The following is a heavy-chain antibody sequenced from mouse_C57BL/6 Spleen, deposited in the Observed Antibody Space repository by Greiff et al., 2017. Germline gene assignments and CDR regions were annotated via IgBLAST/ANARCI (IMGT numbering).Heavy chain of an antibody. V-gene: IGHV10-1*01. D-gene: IGHD1-1*01. CDR2: IRSKSNNYAT. J-gene: IGHJ1*03. Sequence: EVQLVESGGGLVQPKGSLKLSCAASGFSFNTYAMNWVRQAPGKGLEWVARIRSKSNNYATYYADSVKDRFTISRDDSESMLYLQMNNLKTEDTAMYYCVRQDYGSSYDYYYYWYCDVWGTGTTVTVSS. CDR3: VRQDYGSSYDYYYYWYCDV. CDR1: GFSFNTYA.